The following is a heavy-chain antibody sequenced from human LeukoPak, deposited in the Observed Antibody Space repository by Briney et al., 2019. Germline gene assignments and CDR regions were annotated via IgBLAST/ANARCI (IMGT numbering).Heavy chain of an antibody. V-gene: IGHV3-30*18. CDR2: ISYDGSNK. CDR3: AKDLSARFGELLFFMDV. D-gene: IGHD3-10*01. CDR1: GFTFSSYG. Sequence: PGGSLRLSCAASGFTFSSYGMHWVRQAPGKGLEWVAVISYDGSNKCYADSVKGRFTISRDNSKNTLYLQMNSLRAEDTAVYYCAKDLSARFGELLFFMDVWGKGTTVTVSS. J-gene: IGHJ6*04.